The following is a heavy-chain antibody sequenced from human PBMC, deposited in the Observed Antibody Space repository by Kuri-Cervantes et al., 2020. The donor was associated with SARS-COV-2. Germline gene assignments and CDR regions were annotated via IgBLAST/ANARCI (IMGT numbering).Heavy chain of an antibody. D-gene: IGHD6-6*01. V-gene: IGHV1-69*10. CDR1: GGTFSSYA. CDR3: ARGGPLAARLRPVDY. J-gene: IGHJ4*02. CDR2: IIPIFGIA. Sequence: SVKVSCKASGGTFSSYAISWVRQAPGQGLEWMGGIIPIFGIANYAQKFQGRVTMTRNTSISTAYMELSSLRSEDTAVYYCARGGPLAARLRPVDYWGQGTLVTVSS.